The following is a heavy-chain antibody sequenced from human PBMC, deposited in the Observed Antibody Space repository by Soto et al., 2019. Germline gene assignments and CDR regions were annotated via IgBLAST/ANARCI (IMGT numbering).Heavy chain of an antibody. D-gene: IGHD6-19*01. CDR2: IRSKAYGGTT. J-gene: IGHJ6*02. V-gene: IGHV3-49*03. CDR3: TSGSGWYGYYYYGMDV. Sequence: SLRLSCTASGFTFGDYAMSWFRQAPGKGLEWVGFIRSKAYGGTTEYAASVKGRFTISRDDSKSIAYLQMNSLKTEDTAVYYCTSGSGWYGYYYYGMDVWGQGTTVTVSS. CDR1: GFTFGDYA.